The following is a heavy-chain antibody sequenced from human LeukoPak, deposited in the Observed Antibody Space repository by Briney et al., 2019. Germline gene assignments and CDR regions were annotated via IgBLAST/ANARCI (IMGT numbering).Heavy chain of an antibody. CDR1: GFTFSSYA. CDR3: AKGRLKDFITMIVVVTGPFDY. V-gene: IGHV3-23*01. D-gene: IGHD3-22*01. Sequence: PGGSLTLSCAASGFTFSSYAMSWVRQAPGKGLEWVSAISGSGGSTYYADSVKGRFTISRDNSKNTLYLQMNSLRAEDTAVYYCAKGRLKDFITMIVVVTGPFDYWGQGTLVTVSS. J-gene: IGHJ4*02. CDR2: ISGSGGST.